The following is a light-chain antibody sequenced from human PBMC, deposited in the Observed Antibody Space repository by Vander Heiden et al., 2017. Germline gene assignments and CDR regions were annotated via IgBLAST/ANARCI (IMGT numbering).Light chain of an antibody. Sequence: QSALTQPASVSGPPGQSITIPCIGTSSDIGLYNYVSWDQQHPGKAPRLLIYDVNKRPAGVPGRFSASKSGNTASLTISGLQAEDEADYYCSSYASTDNVIFGGGTKLTVL. CDR2: DVN. J-gene: IGLJ2*01. CDR1: SSDIGLYNY. CDR3: SSYASTDNVI. V-gene: IGLV2-14*01.